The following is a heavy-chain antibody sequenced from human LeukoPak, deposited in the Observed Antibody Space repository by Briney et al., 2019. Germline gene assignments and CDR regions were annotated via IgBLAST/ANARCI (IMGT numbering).Heavy chain of an antibody. V-gene: IGHV4-59*01. CDR2: IYYSGST. CDR3: AGDTYYYGSGSFDY. D-gene: IGHD3-10*01. Sequence: PSETLSLTCTVSGGSISSYYWSWIRQPPGKGLEWIGYIYYSGSTNYNPSLKSRVTISVDTSKNQFSLKLSSVTAADTAVYYCAGDTYYYGSGSFDYWGQGTLVTVSS. CDR1: GGSISSYY. J-gene: IGHJ4*02.